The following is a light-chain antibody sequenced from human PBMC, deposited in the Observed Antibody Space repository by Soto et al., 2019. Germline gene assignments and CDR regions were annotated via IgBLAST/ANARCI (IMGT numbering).Light chain of an antibody. CDR2: DVS. CDR1: QSVSSTS. CDR3: HQRSRWPRT. J-gene: IGKJ2*01. Sequence: EIVLTQSPATLSLSPGERATLSCRASQSVSSTSFTWLQQKPGQAPRRLIYDVSTRATGIPARFTGSGSGTDFTLPISSLEPEDFAVYYCHQRSRWPRTFGQANRLEIK. V-gene: IGKV3-11*01.